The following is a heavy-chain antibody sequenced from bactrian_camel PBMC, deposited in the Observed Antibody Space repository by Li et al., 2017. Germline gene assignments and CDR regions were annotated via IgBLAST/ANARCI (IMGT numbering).Heavy chain of an antibody. V-gene: IGHV3S55*01. CDR1: GRLYDNWC. CDR2: VDSTGRA. J-gene: IGHJ4*01. CDR3: AYSWNVSARTALETIIRPDEFGY. D-gene: IGHD1*01. Sequence: HVQLVESGGGSVQAGGSLVLTCAASGRLYDNWCLGWFRQGPTNEREAVATVDSTGRAYYSEAVKGRFTISKQTWFLQMRNLRPEDTALYRCAYSWNVSARTALETIIRPDEFGYWGDGTQVTVS.